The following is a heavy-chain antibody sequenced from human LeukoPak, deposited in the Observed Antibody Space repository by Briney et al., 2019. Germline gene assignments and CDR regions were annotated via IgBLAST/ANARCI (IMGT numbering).Heavy chain of an antibody. J-gene: IGHJ4*02. CDR1: GFTFSSYA. V-gene: IGHV3-23*01. D-gene: IGHD2-15*01. CDR2: ITTSGAST. Sequence: GGSLRLSCAASGFTFSSYAMRWVRPAPGKGLEWVSGITTSGASTYYADSVKGRFTISRDNSKSTLHLQMNSLRADDTAVYYCAKDRYCSGGSCNEFDYWGQGTLVTVSS. CDR3: AKDRYCSGGSCNEFDY.